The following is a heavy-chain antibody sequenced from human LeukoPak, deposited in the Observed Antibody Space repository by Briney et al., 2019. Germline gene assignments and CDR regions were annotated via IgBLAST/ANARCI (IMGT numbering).Heavy chain of an antibody. CDR3: ARGEMAGTYYFDY. CDR1: GGSISSGVYH. D-gene: IGHD5-24*01. V-gene: IGHV4-31*03. Sequence: SQTLTLTCTVSGGSISSGVYHWSWIRQDPGKGLEWIGYIYYRGSSYYNPSLKSRVTISVDTSKNQVSLKLTSVTAADTAVYYCARGEMAGTYYFDYWGQETLVTVSS. CDR2: IYYRGSS. J-gene: IGHJ4*02.